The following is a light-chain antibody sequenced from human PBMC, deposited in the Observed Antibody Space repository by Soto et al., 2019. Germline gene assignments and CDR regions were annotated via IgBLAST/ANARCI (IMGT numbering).Light chain of an antibody. J-gene: IGKJ4*01. CDR1: QSVINTN. Sequence: EIVLTQSPCTLSLSPGDRATLSCRASQSVINTNLAWYQQKPGQSPRLLIHGASNRATGIPDRFSGSGSGTAFTLTISALEPEDFAVYYCQQFGSSPPVTFGGGTKVEIK. V-gene: IGKV3-20*01. CDR2: GAS. CDR3: QQFGSSPPVT.